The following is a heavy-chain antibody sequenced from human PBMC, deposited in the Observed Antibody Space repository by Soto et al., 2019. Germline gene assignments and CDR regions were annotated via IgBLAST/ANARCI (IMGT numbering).Heavy chain of an antibody. V-gene: IGHV3-23*01. D-gene: IGHD1-1*01. CDR1: GFTFSSYA. CDR3: PKGRGQNWTFDY. CDR2: ISGSGGTA. Sequence: EVQLLESGGGSVQPGGSLRLSCAASGFTFSSYAMHWVRRPPGKGLEWVSSISGSGGTAYYADSVKGRFSISRDSLVNTLYLQMNTLRAEDTPVYYCPKGRGQNWTFDYWAREPWSPSPQ. J-gene: IGHJ4*02.